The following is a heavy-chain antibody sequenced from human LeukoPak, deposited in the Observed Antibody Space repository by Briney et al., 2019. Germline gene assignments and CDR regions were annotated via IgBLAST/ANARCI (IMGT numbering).Heavy chain of an antibody. CDR3: ARPYGGCGAIDY. CDR2: IISSSGTI. V-gene: IGHV3-48*02. Sequence: GGSLRLSCAASGFTFSSYSMEWVRQAPGKGLEWVSYIISSSGTIYYADSVKGRFTISRDNAKNSLYLQMNSLRDEDTAVYYCARPYGGCGAIDYWGQGTLVTVSS. J-gene: IGHJ4*02. D-gene: IGHD4/OR15-4a*01. CDR1: GFTFSSYS.